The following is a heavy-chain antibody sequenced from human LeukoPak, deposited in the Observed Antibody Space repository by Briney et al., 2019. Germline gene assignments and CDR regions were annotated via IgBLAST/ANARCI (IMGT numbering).Heavy chain of an antibody. V-gene: IGHV6-1*01. Sequence: SQTLSLTCAISGDSVSSNSVTWNWIRQSPSRGLEWLGRTYYRSTWYNDYAVSVRGRITVNPDTSKNQFSLHLNSVTPEDTAVYYCARRLTQYDCFDPWGQGILVTVSP. CDR3: ARRLTQYDCFDP. CDR1: GDSVSSNSVT. CDR2: TYYRSTWYN. J-gene: IGHJ5*02. D-gene: IGHD2-2*01.